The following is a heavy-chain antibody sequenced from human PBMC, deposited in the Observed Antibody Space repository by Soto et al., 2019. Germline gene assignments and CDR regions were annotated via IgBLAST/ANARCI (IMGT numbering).Heavy chain of an antibody. CDR2: IWYDGSNK. D-gene: IGHD3-3*01. Sequence: GGSLRLSCAASGFTFSSYGMHWVRQAPGKGLEWVAVIWYDGSNKYYADSVKGRFTISRDNSKNTLYLQMNSLRAEDTAVYYCASAVSPIRDFGVDNNWGQGTLVTVSS. J-gene: IGHJ4*02. CDR3: ASAVSPIRDFGVDNN. CDR1: GFTFSSYG. V-gene: IGHV3-33*01.